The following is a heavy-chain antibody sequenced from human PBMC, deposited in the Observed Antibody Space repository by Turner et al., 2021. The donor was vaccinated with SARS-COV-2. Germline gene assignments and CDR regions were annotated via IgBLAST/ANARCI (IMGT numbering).Heavy chain of an antibody. CDR1: GFTFSSHG. J-gene: IGHJ4*02. Sequence: QVQLVESGGGVVQPGRALRLSWAASGFTFSSHGVHWVRQASGKGLGWVAVIWYDGSNKYYADSVKGRFTISRDNSKNTLYLQMNSLRAEDTAVYYCARDGGYSGYAYFDYWGQGTLVTVSS. V-gene: IGHV3-33*01. CDR3: ARDGGYSGYAYFDY. CDR2: IWYDGSNK. D-gene: IGHD5-12*01.